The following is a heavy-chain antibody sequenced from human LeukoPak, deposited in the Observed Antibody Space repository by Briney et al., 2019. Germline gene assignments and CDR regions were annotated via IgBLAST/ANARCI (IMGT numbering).Heavy chain of an antibody. J-gene: IGHJ6*03. V-gene: IGHV1-2*02. CDR3: ARGGLRVMVYRLYYMDV. CDR1: GYTFTSYD. CDR2: INPNSGDT. Sequence: EASVKVSCKASGYTFTSYDINWVRQAPGQGLEWMGWINPNSGDTKYAQKFQGRVTMTRDTSISTAYMELTRPRSDDTAVYYCARGGLRVMVYRLYYMDVWGKGTTVTVSS. D-gene: IGHD2-8*01.